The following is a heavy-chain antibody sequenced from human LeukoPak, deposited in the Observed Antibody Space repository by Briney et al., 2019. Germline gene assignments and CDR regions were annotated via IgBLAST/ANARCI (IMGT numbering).Heavy chain of an antibody. CDR1: GCSVSSYY. D-gene: IGHD3-22*01. CDR2: IYDTGNT. J-gene: IGHJ4*02. CDR3: ARPTPWLLPGY. V-gene: IGHV4-59*02. Sequence: SETLSLTCTVSGCSVSSYYWSWVRQPPGKGLEWIGHIYDTGNTNYNPSLESRVTISVDTSKNQFSLRLTSVTAADTAVYFCARPTPWLLPGYWGQGTLVTVSS.